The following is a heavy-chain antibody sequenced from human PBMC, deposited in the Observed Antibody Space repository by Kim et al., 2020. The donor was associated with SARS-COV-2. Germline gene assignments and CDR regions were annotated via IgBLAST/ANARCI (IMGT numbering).Heavy chain of an antibody. CDR3: ARGGWYSSSSFDY. V-gene: IGHV4-34*01. CDR2: INHSGST. Sequence: SETLSLTCAVYGGSFSGYYWSWIRQPPGKGLEWIGEINHSGSTNYNPSLKSRVTISVDTSKNQFSLKLSSVTAADTAVYYCARGGWYSSSSFDYWGQGTL. J-gene: IGHJ4*02. CDR1: GGSFSGYY. D-gene: IGHD6-6*01.